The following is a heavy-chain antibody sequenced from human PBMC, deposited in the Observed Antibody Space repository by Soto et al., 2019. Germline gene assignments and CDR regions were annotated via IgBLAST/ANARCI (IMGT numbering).Heavy chain of an antibody. J-gene: IGHJ4*02. Sequence: HPGGSLGLSCAASGFTFSSYAMHWVRQAPGKGLEWVAVISYDGSNKYYADSVKGRFTISRDNSKNTLYLQMNSLRAEDTAVYYCAREEVVTIGAVDYWGQGTLVTVSS. V-gene: IGHV3-30-3*01. CDR3: AREEVVTIGAVDY. D-gene: IGHD3-9*01. CDR1: GFTFSSYA. CDR2: ISYDGSNK.